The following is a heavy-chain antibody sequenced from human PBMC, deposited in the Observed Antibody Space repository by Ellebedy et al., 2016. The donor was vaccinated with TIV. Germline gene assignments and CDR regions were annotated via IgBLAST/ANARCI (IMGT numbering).Heavy chain of an antibody. J-gene: IGHJ1*01. V-gene: IGHV3-48*04. Sequence: GESLKISCAASGFPFSNYSMSWVRQAPGKGLEWISYISSSSGNIYYADSVKGRFTISRDNAKNSLFLQMNSLRAEDTAVYYCARGGIGKSFQYWGQGTLVPVAS. CDR3: ARGGIGKSFQY. D-gene: IGHD2-15*01. CDR2: ISSSSGNI. CDR1: GFPFSNYS.